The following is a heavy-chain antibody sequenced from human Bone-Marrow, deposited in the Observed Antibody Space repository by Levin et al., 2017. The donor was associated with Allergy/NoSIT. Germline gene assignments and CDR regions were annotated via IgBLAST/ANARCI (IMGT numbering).Heavy chain of an antibody. CDR3: AHYRLYDILTGYWKYYVDN. CDR1: GGSFSGYY. V-gene: IGHV4-34*01. J-gene: IGHJ4*02. CDR2: INHSGTT. D-gene: IGHD3-9*01. Sequence: GSLRLSCAVYGGSFSGYYWTWIRQPPGKGLEWIGEINHSGTTNYNPSLKSRVTISIDSSKNQFSLRLSSVTAADTAVYYCAHYRLYDILTGYWKYYVDNWGQGTLVTVSS.